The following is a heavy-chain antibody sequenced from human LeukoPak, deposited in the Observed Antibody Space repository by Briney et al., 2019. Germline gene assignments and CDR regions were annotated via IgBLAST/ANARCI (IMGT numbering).Heavy chain of an antibody. J-gene: IGHJ5*02. Sequence: PSETLSLTCTVSGASISSGSYFWSWVRQPGGKALEWIGRFHTSGGTNYNPSLESRVTISVDTSKNQFSLKLTSVTAADTAVYYCASTVFGVTYNWFDPWGQGTLVTVSS. CDR3: ASTVFGVTYNWFDP. CDR1: GASISSGSYF. D-gene: IGHD3-3*01. CDR2: FHTSGGT. V-gene: IGHV4-61*02.